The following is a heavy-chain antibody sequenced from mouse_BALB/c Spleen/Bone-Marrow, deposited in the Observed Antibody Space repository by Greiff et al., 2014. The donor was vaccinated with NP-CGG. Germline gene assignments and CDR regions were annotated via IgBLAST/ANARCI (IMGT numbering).Heavy chain of an antibody. V-gene: IGHV5-4*02. D-gene: IGHD1-1*02. CDR2: ISDGGSYT. Sequence: VQLKESGEGLVKPGGSLKLSCAASGFTFSDYYMYWVRQTPEKRLEWVATISDGGSYTYYPDSVKGRFTISRDNAKNNLYLQMSSLKSEDTAMYYCARSGERYGAMDYWGQGTSVTVFS. CDR1: GFTFSDYY. J-gene: IGHJ4*01. CDR3: ARSGERYGAMDY.